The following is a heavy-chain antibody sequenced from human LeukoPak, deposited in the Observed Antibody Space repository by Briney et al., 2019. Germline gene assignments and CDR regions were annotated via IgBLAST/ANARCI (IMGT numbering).Heavy chain of an antibody. V-gene: IGHV4-39*07. CDR3: ARDASYSSSFWLDHSYYFDY. CDR2: IHYSGST. Sequence: SETLSLTCTVSGGSISSSSYYWGWIRQPPGKGLEWIGSIHYSGSTYYNPSLKSRVTISVDTSKNQFSLKLSSVTAADTAVYYCARDASYSSSFWLDHSYYFDYWGQGTLVTVSS. J-gene: IGHJ4*02. D-gene: IGHD6-13*01. CDR1: GGSISSSSYY.